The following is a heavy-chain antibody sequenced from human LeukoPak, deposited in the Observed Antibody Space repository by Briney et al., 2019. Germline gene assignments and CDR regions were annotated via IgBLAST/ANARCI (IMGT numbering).Heavy chain of an antibody. Sequence: GESLRLSCAASGFTFSSYGMHWVRQAPGKGLEWVAVISSDGSNNYYADSVKGRFTISRDNSMHTLYLQMNSLRAEDTTVYYCAKGSGGSYYGYFDYWGQGTLVTVSS. V-gene: IGHV3-30*18. D-gene: IGHD1-26*01. CDR3: AKGSGGSYYGYFDY. CDR1: GFTFSSYG. CDR2: ISSDGSNN. J-gene: IGHJ4*02.